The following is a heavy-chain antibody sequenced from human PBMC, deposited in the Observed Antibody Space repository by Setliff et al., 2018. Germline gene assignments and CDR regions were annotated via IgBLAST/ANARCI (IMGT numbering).Heavy chain of an antibody. CDR2: IYHSGST. V-gene: IGHV4-30-4*01. D-gene: IGHD3-10*01. Sequence: SETLSLTCTVSSGSINSGDYYWSWIRQPPGKGLEWIGHIYHSGSTYYNPSLKSRVTISVDTSKNQFSPKLSSVTAADTAVYYCATYSLLWFGELSRWGQGTLVTVSS. CDR1: SGSINSGDYY. J-gene: IGHJ4*02. CDR3: ATYSLLWFGELSR.